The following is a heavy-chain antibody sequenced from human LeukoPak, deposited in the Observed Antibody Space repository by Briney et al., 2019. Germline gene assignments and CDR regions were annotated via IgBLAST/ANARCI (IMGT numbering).Heavy chain of an antibody. Sequence: GGSLSLSCAASGFTVSTNHMTWVRQAPGKGLECVSVIYSGGSTYYADSVKGRFTISRDNSKSTLYLQMNSLRAEDTAIYYCARDSGSFPLYWGQGTLVTVSS. CDR2: IYSGGST. V-gene: IGHV3-66*01. CDR1: GFTVSTNH. D-gene: IGHD1-26*01. CDR3: ARDSGSFPLY. J-gene: IGHJ4*02.